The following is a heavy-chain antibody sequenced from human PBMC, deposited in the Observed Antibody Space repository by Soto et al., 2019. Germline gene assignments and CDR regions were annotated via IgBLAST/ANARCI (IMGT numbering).Heavy chain of an antibody. V-gene: IGHV4-39*01. CDR2: IYYSGST. D-gene: IGHD3-22*01. CDR1: GGSISSSSYY. CDR3: ASLDYYDSSGYPFDY. J-gene: IGHJ4*02. Sequence: SETLSLTCTVSGGSISSSSYYWGWIRQPPGKGLEWIGSIYYSGSTSYNPSLKSRVTISVDTSKNQFSLKLSSVTAADTAVYYFASLDYYDSSGYPFDYWGQGTLVTVSS.